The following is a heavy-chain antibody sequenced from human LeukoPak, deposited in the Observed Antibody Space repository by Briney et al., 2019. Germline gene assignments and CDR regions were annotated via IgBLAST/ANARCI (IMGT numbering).Heavy chain of an antibody. D-gene: IGHD4-11*01. V-gene: IGHV3-30*02. Sequence: GGSLRLSCAASGFTFSSYGMHWVRQAPGKGLEWVAFIRYDGSNKYYADSVKGRFTISRDNSKNTLYLQMNSLRAEDTAVYYCAKDAQRGFDYSNSLEHWGQGSLVTVSS. CDR2: IRYDGSNK. CDR1: GFTFSSYG. CDR3: AKDAQRGFDYSNSLEH. J-gene: IGHJ4*02.